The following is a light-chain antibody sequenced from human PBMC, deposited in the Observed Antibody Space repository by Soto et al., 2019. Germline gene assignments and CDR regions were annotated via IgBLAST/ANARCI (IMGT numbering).Light chain of an antibody. V-gene: IGLV2-14*03. CDR1: ARDIGGYQF. Sequence: QSALTQPASVSGSPGQSITISCTGTARDIGGYQFVSWYQQHPDKAPKLIIVDVTKRPSGISSRFSASKYGTTASLTNSGLLPEDEAQYYCASYSSSETPVVFGGGTKVTVL. CDR3: ASYSSSETPVV. J-gene: IGLJ2*01. CDR2: DVT.